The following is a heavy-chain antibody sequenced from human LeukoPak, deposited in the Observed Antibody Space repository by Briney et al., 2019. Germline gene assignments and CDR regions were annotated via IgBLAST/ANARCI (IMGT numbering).Heavy chain of an antibody. J-gene: IGHJ4*02. Sequence: GESLQISCKGSGYSFTSYWIGWVRPMPGKGLEWMGIIYPGDSDTRYSPSFQGQVTISADKSISTAYLQWSSLKASDTAMYYCARQEGDYYDSSGYDYWGQGTLVTVSS. CDR3: ARQEGDYYDSSGYDY. D-gene: IGHD3-22*01. CDR1: GYSFTSYW. CDR2: IYPGDSDT. V-gene: IGHV5-51*01.